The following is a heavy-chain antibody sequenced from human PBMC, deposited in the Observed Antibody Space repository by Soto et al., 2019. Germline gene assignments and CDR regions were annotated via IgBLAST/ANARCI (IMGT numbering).Heavy chain of an antibody. Sequence: GGSLRLSCAASGFTFSSYSMNWVRQAPGKGLEWVSSISSSSSYIYYADSVKGRFTISRDNAKNSLYLQMNSLRAEDTAVYYCARDLRNPYSGSYYWVYYYYGMDVWGQGTTDIVS. V-gene: IGHV3-21*01. CDR2: ISSSSSYI. D-gene: IGHD1-26*01. CDR1: GFTFSSYS. CDR3: ARDLRNPYSGSYYWVYYYYGMDV. J-gene: IGHJ6*02.